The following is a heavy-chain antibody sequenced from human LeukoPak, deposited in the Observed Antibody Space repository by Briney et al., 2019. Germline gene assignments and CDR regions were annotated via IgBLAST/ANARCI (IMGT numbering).Heavy chain of an antibody. CDR3: TTDPGYRGLYYFDY. Sequence: PGGSLRLSCAASGFAFTNACMSWVRWAPGKGLEWVGRIRSKNNGGTTDYAAPVRGRFSISRDDSKSTLYLQMNSLKTEDTAVYYCTTDPGYRGLYYFDYWGQGTLVTVSS. V-gene: IGHV3-15*01. CDR1: GFAFTNAC. CDR2: IRSKNNGGTT. J-gene: IGHJ4*02. D-gene: IGHD5-12*01.